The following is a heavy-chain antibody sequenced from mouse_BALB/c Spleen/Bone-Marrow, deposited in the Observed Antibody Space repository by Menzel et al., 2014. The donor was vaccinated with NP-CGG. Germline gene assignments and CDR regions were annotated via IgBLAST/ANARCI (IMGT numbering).Heavy chain of an antibody. CDR2: IHPSDSET. J-gene: IGHJ3*01. V-gene: IGHV1-74*01. CDR3: ARFGNYEGFAY. D-gene: IGHD2-1*01. CDR1: GYSFTNYW. Sequence: QVQLQQSGAELVRPGASVKLSCKASGYSFTNYWMNWVKQRPGQGLEWTGMIHPSDSETRLNQKFKDKATLTVDKSSSTAYIQLTSPTSEDSAVYHCARFGNYEGFAYWGQGTLVTVSA.